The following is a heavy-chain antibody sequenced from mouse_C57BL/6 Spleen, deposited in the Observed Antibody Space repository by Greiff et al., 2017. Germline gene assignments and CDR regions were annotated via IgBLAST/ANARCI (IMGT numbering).Heavy chain of an antibody. CDR2: ISSGGSYT. Sequence: EVQLVESGGDLVKPGGSLKLSCAASGFTFSSYGMSWVRQTPDKRLEWVATISSGGSYTYYPDSVKGRFTISRDNAKNTLYLQMSSLKSEDTAMYYCARHGGGGGFAYWGQGTLVTVSA. J-gene: IGHJ3*01. V-gene: IGHV5-6*01. CDR3: ARHGGGGGFAY. CDR1: GFTFSSYG.